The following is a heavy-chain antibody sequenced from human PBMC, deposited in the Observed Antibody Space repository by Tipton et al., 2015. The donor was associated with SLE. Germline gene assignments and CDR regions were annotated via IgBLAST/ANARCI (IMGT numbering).Heavy chain of an antibody. J-gene: IGHJ4*02. CDR2: IYHSGST. CDR1: GGSISSGGYS. Sequence: LRLSCTVSGGSISSGGYSWSWIRQPPGKGLEWIGYIYHSGSTYYNPSLKSRVTISVDRSKNQFSLKLSSVTAADTAVYYCARDQGPRSSWYYFDYWGQGTLVTVSS. D-gene: IGHD6-13*01. V-gene: IGHV4-30-2*01. CDR3: ARDQGPRSSWYYFDY.